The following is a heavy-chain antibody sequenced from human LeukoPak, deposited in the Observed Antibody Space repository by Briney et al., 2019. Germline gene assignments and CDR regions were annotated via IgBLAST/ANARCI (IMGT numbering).Heavy chain of an antibody. J-gene: IGHJ4*02. CDR2: IYYSGGT. D-gene: IGHD3-10*01. Sequence: SETLSLTCTVSGGSISSGSYYWGWIRQPPGKGLEWIGSIYYSGGTYYNPSLKSRVTISVDTSKNQFSLKLSSVTAADTAVYYCARSVRGVISRSYFDYWGQGTLVTVSS. CDR3: ARSVRGVISRSYFDY. CDR1: GGSISSGSYY. V-gene: IGHV4-39*01.